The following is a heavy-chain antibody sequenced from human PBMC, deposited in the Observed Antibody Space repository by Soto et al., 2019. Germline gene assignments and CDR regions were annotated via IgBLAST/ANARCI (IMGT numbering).Heavy chain of an antibody. Sequence: GGSLRLSCAASGFTFSSYAMSWVRQAPGKGLEWVSAISGSGGSTYYADSVKGRFTISRDNSKNTLYLQMNSLRAEDTAVYYCAKDPSVGSYLYNWFDPWGQGTLVTVSS. CDR2: ISGSGGST. J-gene: IGHJ5*02. CDR1: GFTFSSYA. D-gene: IGHD1-26*01. V-gene: IGHV3-23*01. CDR3: AKDPSVGSYLYNWFDP.